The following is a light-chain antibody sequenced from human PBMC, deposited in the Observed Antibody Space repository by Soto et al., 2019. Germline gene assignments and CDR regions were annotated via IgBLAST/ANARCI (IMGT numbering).Light chain of an antibody. CDR2: AAS. J-gene: IGKJ2*01. CDR1: QSITTY. V-gene: IGKV1-39*01. Sequence: DIQMTQSPSSLSASVGDRVTITCRASQSITTYLNWYQQKPGKAPKLLIYAASSLQSGVTSRFSVSGSGTDFTLTISSLQPEDFATESCQHRYSAPYTFGPGTKLEIK. CDR3: QHRYSAPYT.